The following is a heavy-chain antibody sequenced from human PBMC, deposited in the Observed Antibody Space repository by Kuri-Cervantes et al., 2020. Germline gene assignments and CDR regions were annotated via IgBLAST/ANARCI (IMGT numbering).Heavy chain of an antibody. J-gene: IGHJ4*02. Sequence: GESLKISCTASGFTFGDYAMSWVRQAPGKGLEWVGSIRSKAYGGATEYAASVKGRFTISRDDSKSIAYLQMNSLKTEDTAMYYCTRDPLYYYDSSGYYYYWGQGTLVTVSS. CDR3: TRDPLYYYDSSGYYYY. CDR2: IRSKAYGGAT. CDR1: GFTFGDYA. D-gene: IGHD3-22*01. V-gene: IGHV3-49*04.